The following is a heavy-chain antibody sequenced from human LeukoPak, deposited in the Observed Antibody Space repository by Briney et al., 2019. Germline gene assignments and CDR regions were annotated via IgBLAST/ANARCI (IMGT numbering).Heavy chain of an antibody. Sequence: GGSLRLSCAASRFTFGRSWMNWVRQAPGKGLEWVANIKEDGSDKYYVDSVKGRFTISRDNAKNSLYLQMNSLRADDTAVYYCASALVGAFDYWGQGTLVTVSS. J-gene: IGHJ4*02. CDR1: RFTFGRSW. CDR3: ASALVGAFDY. D-gene: IGHD1-26*01. CDR2: IKEDGSDK. V-gene: IGHV3-7*01.